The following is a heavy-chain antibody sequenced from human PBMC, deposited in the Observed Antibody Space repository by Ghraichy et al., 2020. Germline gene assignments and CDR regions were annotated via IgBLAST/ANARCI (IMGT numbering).Heavy chain of an antibody. CDR3: ARGGSGWTYYYYYGMDV. CDR2: IYYSGST. V-gene: IGHV4-59*01. J-gene: IGHJ6*02. Sequence: SETLSLTCTASGGSISSYYWSWIRQPPGKGLEWIGYIYYSGSTNYNPSLKSRVTISVDTSKNQFSLKLSSVTAADTAVYYCARGGSGWTYYYYYGMDVWGQGTTVTVSS. D-gene: IGHD6-19*01. CDR1: GGSISSYY.